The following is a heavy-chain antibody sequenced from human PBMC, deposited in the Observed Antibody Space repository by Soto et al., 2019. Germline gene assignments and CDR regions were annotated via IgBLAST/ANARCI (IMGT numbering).Heavy chain of an antibody. J-gene: IGHJ4*02. CDR2: ISPSSSFL. D-gene: IGHD3-10*01. Sequence: GGSLRLSCAASGFSFRSYYLNWARQAPGRGLEWVSSISPSSSFLSYADSVKGRFTISRDNAKSSVHLQMNSLRAEDTAVYFCARVGTDYGSGSPYYSDYWGQGTLVTVSS. V-gene: IGHV3-21*06. CDR3: ARVGTDYGSGSPYYSDY. CDR1: GFSFRSYY.